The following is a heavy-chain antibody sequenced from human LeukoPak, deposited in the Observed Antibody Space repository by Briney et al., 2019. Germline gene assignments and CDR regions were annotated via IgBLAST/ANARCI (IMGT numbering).Heavy chain of an antibody. J-gene: IGHJ5*02. CDR3: ARAKRKSMVRGVIIEGNWFDP. D-gene: IGHD3-10*01. CDR1: RYTFTSYG. V-gene: IGHV1-18*04. Sequence: ASVKVSCKASRYTFTSYGIIWLQQAPGQPLEWTGWISAYHGNTNYAQKLQGRVTMTTDTSTSTAYMELRSLRSDDTAVYYCARAKRKSMVRGVIIEGNWFDPWGQGTLVTVSS. CDR2: ISAYHGNT.